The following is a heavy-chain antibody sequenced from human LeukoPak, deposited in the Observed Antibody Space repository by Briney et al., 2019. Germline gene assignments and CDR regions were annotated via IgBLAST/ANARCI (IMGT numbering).Heavy chain of an antibody. Sequence: SGGSLRLSCAASGFTFSSYAMSCVRQVPGKVPEWVAAITGSGDGTYYADSVKGRFTISRDNSKTTLYLQVNGLRAEDTAIYYCAKGSRSSRPYYFDHWGQGTLVTASS. CDR2: ITGSGDGT. CDR1: GFTFSSYA. D-gene: IGHD6-6*01. CDR3: AKGSRSSRPYYFDH. V-gene: IGHV3-23*01. J-gene: IGHJ4*02.